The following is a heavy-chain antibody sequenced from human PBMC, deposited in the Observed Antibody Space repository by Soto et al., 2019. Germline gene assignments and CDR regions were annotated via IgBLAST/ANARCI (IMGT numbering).Heavy chain of an antibody. CDR1: GGSISSSSYY. CDR3: ARQESTYDFWSGHYKRAWFDP. CDR2: IYYSGST. Sequence: SETLSLTCTVSGGSISSSSYYWGWIRQPPGKGLEWIGSIYYSGSTYYNPSLKSRVTVSVDTSKNQFSLKLSSVTAADTAVYYCARQESTYDFWSGHYKRAWFDPWGQGNLVTVSS. J-gene: IGHJ5*02. D-gene: IGHD3-3*01. V-gene: IGHV4-39*01.